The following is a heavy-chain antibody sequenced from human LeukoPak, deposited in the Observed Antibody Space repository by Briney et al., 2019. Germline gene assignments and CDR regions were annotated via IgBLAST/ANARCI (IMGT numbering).Heavy chain of an antibody. J-gene: IGHJ4*02. CDR2: ITENGDRS. Sequence: PGGSLRLSCAASEFTFSGFAMSWVRQAPGKGPEWVSTITENGDRSYYTDSVKGRFTISGDISKNTLYLQMNRLRAEDTAVYYCAIGTTPGQNWGQGTLVTVSS. CDR3: AIGTTPGQN. CDR1: EFTFSGFA. V-gene: IGHV3-23*01. D-gene: IGHD1-1*01.